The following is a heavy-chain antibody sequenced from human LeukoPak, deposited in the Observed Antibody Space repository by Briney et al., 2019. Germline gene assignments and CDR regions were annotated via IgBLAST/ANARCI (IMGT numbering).Heavy chain of an antibody. CDR2: IIPIFGTA. J-gene: IGHJ3*02. D-gene: IGHD6-13*01. CDR1: GGTFSSYA. CDR3: ARQNQQLVFWLGAFDI. V-gene: IGHV1-69*06. Sequence: GASVKVSCKASGGTFSSYAISWVRQAPGQGLEWMRGIIPIFGTANYAQKFQGRVTITADKSTSTAYMELSSLRSEDTAVYYCARQNQQLVFWLGAFDIWGQEAMVTVSS.